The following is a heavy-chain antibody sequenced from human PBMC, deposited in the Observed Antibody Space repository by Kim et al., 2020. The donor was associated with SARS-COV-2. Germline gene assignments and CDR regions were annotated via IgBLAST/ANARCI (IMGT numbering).Heavy chain of an antibody. CDR1: GGTFSSYA. D-gene: IGHD3-10*01. CDR3: ARDRVSGSYYKHYYYGMDV. CDR2: IIPIFGTA. Sequence: SVKVSCKASGGTFSSYAISWVRQAPGQGLEWMGGIIPIFGTANYAQKFQGRVTITADESTSTAYMELSSLRSEDTAVYYCARDRVSGSYYKHYYYGMDVWGQGTTVTVSS. V-gene: IGHV1-69*13. J-gene: IGHJ6*02.